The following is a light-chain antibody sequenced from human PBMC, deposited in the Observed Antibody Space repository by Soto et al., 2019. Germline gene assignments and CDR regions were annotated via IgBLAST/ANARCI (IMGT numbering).Light chain of an antibody. CDR3: VLSYGGNYV. Sequence: AVVTQAPSVTVSPGRTVTLTCGSSTGGVTTGHYPFWFQQKPVQAPRALVYDTANIFSWTPARFSGSLLGGKAALTLSGAQPEDAAESYCVLSYGGNYVIRTGTKST. J-gene: IGLJ1*01. V-gene: IGLV7-46*01. CDR1: TGGVTTGHY. CDR2: DTA.